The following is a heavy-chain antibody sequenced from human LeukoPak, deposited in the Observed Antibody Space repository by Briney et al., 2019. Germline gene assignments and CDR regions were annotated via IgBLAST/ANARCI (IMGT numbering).Heavy chain of an antibody. CDR2: IYSGGST. D-gene: IGHD3-3*01. CDR3: ARGDSPGHPYYYYGMDV. V-gene: IGHV3-66*01. CDR1: GFTVSSNY. Sequence: GGSLRLSCAASGFTVSSNYMSWVRQAPGKGLEWVSVIYSGGSTYYADSVKGRFTISRDNSKNTLYLQMNSLRAEDTAVYYCARGDSPGHPYYYYGMDVWGQGTTVTVSS. J-gene: IGHJ6*02.